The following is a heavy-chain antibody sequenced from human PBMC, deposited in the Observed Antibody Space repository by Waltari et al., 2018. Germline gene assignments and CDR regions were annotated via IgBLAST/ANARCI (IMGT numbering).Heavy chain of an antibody. CDR3: ARAARPFGYLYNWFDP. V-gene: IGHV4-34*01. Sequence: QVQLQQWGAGLLKPSETLSLTCAVYGGSFSGYYWSWIRPPHGKGLEWIGEINHSGSTNYNPSLKSRVTISVDTSKNQFSLKLSSVTAADTAVYYCARAARPFGYLYNWFDPLGQGTLVTVSS. D-gene: IGHD6-6*01. CDR1: GGSFSGYY. J-gene: IGHJ5*02. CDR2: INHSGST.